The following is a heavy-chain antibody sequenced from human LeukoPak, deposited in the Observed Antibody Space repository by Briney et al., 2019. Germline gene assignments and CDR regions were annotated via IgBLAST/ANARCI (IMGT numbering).Heavy chain of an antibody. D-gene: IGHD6-13*01. J-gene: IGHJ5*02. CDR1: GYTFTSYG. Sequence: ASVKVSCKASGYTFTSYGISWVRQAPGQGLEWMGWISAYNGNTNYAQKLQGRVTMTTDTSTSTAYMELSSLRSEDTAVYYCARDPGVGSSWYRFDPWGQGTLVTVSS. V-gene: IGHV1-18*01. CDR2: ISAYNGNT. CDR3: ARDPGVGSSWYRFDP.